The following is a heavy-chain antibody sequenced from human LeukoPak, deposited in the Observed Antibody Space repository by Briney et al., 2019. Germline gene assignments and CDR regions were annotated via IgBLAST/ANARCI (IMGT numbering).Heavy chain of an antibody. D-gene: IGHD6-19*01. CDR1: GFPFNTQD. Sequence: PGGSLRLSCAASGFPFNTQDMRWVRQAPGKGLEWVSSIHADGVGTFYADSVRGRFTISRDNSKNTLELQMNSLRVEDTAVYYCGKGRVSEWGQGTLVTVSS. CDR3: GKGRVSE. V-gene: IGHV3-23*01. J-gene: IGHJ4*02. CDR2: IHADGVGT.